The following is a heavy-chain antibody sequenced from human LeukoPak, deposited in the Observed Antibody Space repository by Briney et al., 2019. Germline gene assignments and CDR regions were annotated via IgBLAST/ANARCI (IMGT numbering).Heavy chain of an antibody. CDR2: ISDTGGNT. CDR1: GFPFSTHS. Sequence: GGSLRLSCAASGFPFSTHSLNWVRQAPGRGLGWLSAISDTGGNTYYTDSVKGLFTISRDNSRNTLYLQMNSLRVEDTAFYYCATLVFDSSGYSYFDYWGQGTLVTVSS. V-gene: IGHV3-23*01. D-gene: IGHD3-22*01. CDR3: ATLVFDSSGYSYFDY. J-gene: IGHJ4*02.